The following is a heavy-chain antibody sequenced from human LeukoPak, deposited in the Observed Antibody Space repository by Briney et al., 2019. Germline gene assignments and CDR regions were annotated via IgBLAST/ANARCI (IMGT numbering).Heavy chain of an antibody. V-gene: IGHV3-48*03. CDR2: ISSSGSTI. CDR1: GFTFSSYE. CDR3: ARERGEFGGSYFLDY. Sequence: GGSLRLSCAASGFTFSSYEMNWVRQAPGKGLEWVSYISSSGSTIYYADSVKGRFTISRDNAKNSLYLQMNSLRSEDMAFYYCARERGEFGGSYFLDYWGQGTLVTVSS. D-gene: IGHD1-26*01. J-gene: IGHJ4*02.